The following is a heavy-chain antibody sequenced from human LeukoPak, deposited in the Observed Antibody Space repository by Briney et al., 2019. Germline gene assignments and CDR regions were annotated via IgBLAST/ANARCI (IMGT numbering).Heavy chain of an antibody. J-gene: IGHJ4*02. V-gene: IGHV3-21*01. CDR3: ARQWELLYLLDY. CDR1: GFTFSSYS. Sequence: GGSLRLSCAASGFTFSSYSMNWVRQAPGKGLEWVSSISSSSSYIYYADSVKGRFTISRDNAKNSLYLQMNGLRVEDTAVYYCARQWELLYLLDYWGQGTLVTVSS. D-gene: IGHD1-26*01. CDR2: ISSSSSYI.